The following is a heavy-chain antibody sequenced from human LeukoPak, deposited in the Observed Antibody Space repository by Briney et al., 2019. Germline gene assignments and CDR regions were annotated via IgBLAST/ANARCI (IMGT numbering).Heavy chain of an antibody. J-gene: IGHJ3*02. V-gene: IGHV1-69*05. D-gene: IGHD3-3*01. CDR1: GGTFSSYA. CDR3: ARPYDFWSGSYDAFDI. Sequence: SVKVSCKASGGTFSSYAISWVRQAPGQGLEWMGRIIPIFGTANYAQKFQGRVTITTDESTSTAYTELSSLRSEDTAVYYCARPYDFWSGSYDAFDIWGQGTMVTVSS. CDR2: IIPIFGTA.